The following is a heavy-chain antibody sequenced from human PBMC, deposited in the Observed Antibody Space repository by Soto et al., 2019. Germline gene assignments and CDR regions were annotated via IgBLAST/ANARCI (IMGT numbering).Heavy chain of an antibody. CDR1: GVSISNSSYY. CDR2: IYYSGIT. J-gene: IGHJ4*02. V-gene: IGHV4-39*01. Sequence: PSETLSLTCTVSGVSISNSSYYWGWIRRPPGKGLEWNGTIYYSGITYYNPSLKSRVTISVDTSKNQFSLKLTSVTAADTAVYYCARHGSNWGQGTLVTVSS. CDR3: ARHGSN.